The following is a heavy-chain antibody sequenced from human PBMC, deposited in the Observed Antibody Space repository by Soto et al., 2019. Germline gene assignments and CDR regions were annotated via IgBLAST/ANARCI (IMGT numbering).Heavy chain of an antibody. D-gene: IGHD6-13*01. J-gene: IGHJ4*02. CDR2: IIPIFGTA. V-gene: IGHV1-69*01. CDR3: ASRLPSGKQQLVHSASDFDY. CDR1: GGTFSSYA. Sequence: GSSVKVSCKASGGTFSSYAISLLRQAPGQGLEWMGGIIPIFGTANYAQKFQGRVTITADESTSTAYMELSSLRSEDTAVYYCASRLPSGKQQLVHSASDFDYWGQGTLVTVSS.